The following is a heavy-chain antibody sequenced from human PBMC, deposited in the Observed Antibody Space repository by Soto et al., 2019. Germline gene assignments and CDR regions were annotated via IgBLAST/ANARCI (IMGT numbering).Heavy chain of an antibody. CDR1: GLTFSSYG. CDR2: ISGSGGTT. CDR3: AKRGYYYETGAYYYFDY. J-gene: IGHJ4*02. D-gene: IGHD3-22*01. V-gene: IGHV3-23*01. Sequence: GGSLRLSCAASGLTFSSYGMSWVRQAPGKGLEWVSSISGSGGTTYYADSVKGRFTISRDNSKNTLYLQMNSLRAEDTAVYYCAKRGYYYETGAYYYFDYWGQGTLVTVYS.